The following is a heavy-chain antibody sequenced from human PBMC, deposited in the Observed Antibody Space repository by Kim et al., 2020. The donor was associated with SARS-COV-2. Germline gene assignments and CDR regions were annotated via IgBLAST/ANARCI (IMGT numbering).Heavy chain of an antibody. CDR3: TTGWIVVATGGDY. D-gene: IGHD3-22*01. CDR2: IKSKTDGGTT. V-gene: IGHV3-15*01. CDR1: GFTFSNAW. J-gene: IGHJ4*02. Sequence: GGSLRLSCAASGFTFSNAWMSWVRQAPGKGLEWVGRIKSKTDGGTTDYAAPVKGRFTISRDDSKNTLYLQMNSLKTEDTAVYYCTTGWIVVATGGDYWGQGTLVTVSS.